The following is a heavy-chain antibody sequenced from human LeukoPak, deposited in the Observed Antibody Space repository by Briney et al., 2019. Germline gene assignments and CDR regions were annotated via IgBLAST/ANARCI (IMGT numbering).Heavy chain of an antibody. CDR1: GYTFTRYY. J-gene: IGHJ4*02. CDR3: ARGGYSSGWSVFDY. Sequence: ASVKVSCKASGYTFTRYYMHWVRQAPGQGLEWMGWINPNSGGSNYAQKFQGWVTMTRDTSISKAYMELSRLRSDDTAVYYCARGGYSSGWSVFDYWGQGTLVTVSS. D-gene: IGHD6-19*01. CDR2: INPNSGGS. V-gene: IGHV1-2*04.